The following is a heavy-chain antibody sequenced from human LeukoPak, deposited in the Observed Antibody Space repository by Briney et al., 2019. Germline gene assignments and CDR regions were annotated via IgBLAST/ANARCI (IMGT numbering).Heavy chain of an antibody. CDR1: GFTVSSNY. J-gene: IGHJ6*02. V-gene: IGHV3-66*01. D-gene: IGHD1-26*01. CDR3: ARDGPSSFYYYYYGMDV. Sequence: GGSLRLSCAASGFTVSSNYMSWVRQAPGKGLEWVSVIYSGGSTYYADSVKGRFTISRDNSKNTLYLQMNSLRAEDTAAYYCARDGPSSFYYYYYGMDVWGQGTTVTVSS. CDR2: IYSGGST.